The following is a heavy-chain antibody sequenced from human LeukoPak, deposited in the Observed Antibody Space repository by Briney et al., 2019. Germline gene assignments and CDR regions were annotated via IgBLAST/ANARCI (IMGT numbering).Heavy chain of an antibody. V-gene: IGHV3-7*01. D-gene: IGHD3-3*01. CDR3: ARDQGFSYYFYYMDV. Sequence: GGSLRLSCAASGFTFSSYWMSWVRQAPGKGLEWVANIKQDGSEKYYVDSVKGRFTISRDNAKNSLYLQMNSLRAEDTAVYYCARDQGFSYYFYYMDVWGKGTTVTVSS. CDR1: GFTFSSYW. J-gene: IGHJ6*03. CDR2: IKQDGSEK.